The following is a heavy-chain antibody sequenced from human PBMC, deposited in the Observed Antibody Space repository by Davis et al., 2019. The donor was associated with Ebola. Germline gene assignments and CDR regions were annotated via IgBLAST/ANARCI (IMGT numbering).Heavy chain of an antibody. CDR1: GFTFSRYW. V-gene: IGHV3-69-1*01. J-gene: IGHJ4*02. CDR2: ISSVDTK. Sequence: PGGSLRLSCAASGFTFSRYWMNWIRQAPGKGLEWISSISSVDTKHYADSVKGRFTISRDNAKNSLYLQLNSLRAEDTAVYYCARDRGYDLDYFDHWGQGTLVTVSS. D-gene: IGHD5-18*01. CDR3: ARDRGYDLDYFDH.